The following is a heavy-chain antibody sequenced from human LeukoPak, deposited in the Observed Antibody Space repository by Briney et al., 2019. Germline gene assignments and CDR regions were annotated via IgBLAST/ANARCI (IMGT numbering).Heavy chain of an antibody. CDR3: ARGGVPGQQLDY. D-gene: IGHD6-13*01. J-gene: IGHJ4*02. CDR2: INPNTGGT. CDR1: GYTFTVHF. Sequence: ASVKVSYKTSGYTFTVHFMYWLRQAPRQGLEWRGWINPNTGGTNHAQKSQGTSTMTKDTSSSTAYMELTRLTSDDTAVYYCARGGVPGQQLDYWGRGTLVTVFS. V-gene: IGHV1-2*02.